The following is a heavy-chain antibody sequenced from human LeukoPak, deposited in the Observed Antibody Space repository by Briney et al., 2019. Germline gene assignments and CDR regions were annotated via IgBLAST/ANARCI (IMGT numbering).Heavy chain of an antibody. CDR3: ATLGYDILTGYFDDAFDI. CDR1: GYTLTELS. J-gene: IGHJ3*02. D-gene: IGHD3-9*01. Sequence: ASVKVSCKVSGYTLTELSMHWVRQAPGKGLEWMGGFDPEDGETIYAQKFQGRVTMTEDTSTDTAYMELSSLRAEDTAVYYCATLGYDILTGYFDDAFDIWGQGTMVTVSS. CDR2: FDPEDGET. V-gene: IGHV1-24*01.